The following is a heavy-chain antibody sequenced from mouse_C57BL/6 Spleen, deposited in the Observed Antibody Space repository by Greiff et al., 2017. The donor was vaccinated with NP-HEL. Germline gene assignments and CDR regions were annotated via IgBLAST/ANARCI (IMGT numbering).Heavy chain of an antibody. D-gene: IGHD2-1*01. CDR3: AGGNYDWFAY. CDR2: ISSGSSTI. CDR1: GFTFSDYG. Sequence: EVKLQESGGGLVKPGGSLKLSCAASGFTFSDYGMHWVRQAPEKGLEWVAYISSGSSTIYYADTVKGRFTISRDNAKNTLFLQMTSLRSEDTAMYYCAGGNYDWFAYWGQGTLVTVSA. J-gene: IGHJ3*01. V-gene: IGHV5-17*01.